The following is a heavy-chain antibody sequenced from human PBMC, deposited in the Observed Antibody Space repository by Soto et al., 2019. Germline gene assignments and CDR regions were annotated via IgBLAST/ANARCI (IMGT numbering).Heavy chain of an antibody. J-gene: IGHJ6*02. V-gene: IGHV1-69*01. D-gene: IGHD3-10*01. CDR1: GDTFSSDA. CDR3: ARNVTMVRGLRIGSDPGWDV. CDR2: IVPLFGTA. Sequence: QVQLVQSGAEVRKPGSSVKVSCQASGDTFSSDAINWVRQVPGQGLEWMGRIVPLFGTATYAQKFQGRVTMSADRSTNTAYMDMRRLPSEESAVYYCARNVTMVRGLRIGSDPGWDVWGQGPTVSVSS.